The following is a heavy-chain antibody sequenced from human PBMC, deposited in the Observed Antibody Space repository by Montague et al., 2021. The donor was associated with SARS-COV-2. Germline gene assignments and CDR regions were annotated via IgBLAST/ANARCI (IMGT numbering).Heavy chain of an antibody. D-gene: IGHD2/OR15-2a*01. V-gene: IGHV4-4*09. CDR1: SGSLSTYY. Sequence: SQTLSLTCTVSSGSLSTYYWSLIRQSPDKGLEWIGYMYETGNMIYNPSLRSRVSISADTSKSQFSLRLTSVTAADSARYYCARNMAYWGQGVLVTV. CDR2: MYETGNM. CDR3: ARNMAY. J-gene: IGHJ4*02.